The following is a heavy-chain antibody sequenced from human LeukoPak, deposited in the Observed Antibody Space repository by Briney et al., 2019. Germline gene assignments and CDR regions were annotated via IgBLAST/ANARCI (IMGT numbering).Heavy chain of an antibody. Sequence: GGSLRLSCAASGFTFSSYAMSWVRQAPGKGLEWVSAISGSGGSTYYADSVKGRFTISRDSSKNTLYLQMNSLRAEDTALYYCAKSGPRPLMTSPFDIWGQGTVVTVSS. CDR1: GFTFSSYA. CDR3: AKSGPRPLMTSPFDI. D-gene: IGHD5-12*01. J-gene: IGHJ3*02. CDR2: ISGSGGST. V-gene: IGHV3-23*01.